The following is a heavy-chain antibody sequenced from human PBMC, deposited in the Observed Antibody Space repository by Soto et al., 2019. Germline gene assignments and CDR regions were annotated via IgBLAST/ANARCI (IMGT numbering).Heavy chain of an antibody. D-gene: IGHD3-3*01. V-gene: IGHV1-69*08. Sequence: QVQLVQSGAEVRKPGSSVKVSCKAPGGTFSTYIISWVRQAPGQGLEWMGRIIPIPDITNYAQKFQGRVTVTGDRSTRTAYMELTSLKSEDTAVYYCARDRITTRGDAFDLWGQGTMVTVSS. CDR1: GGTFSTYI. CDR2: IIPIPDIT. J-gene: IGHJ3*01. CDR3: ARDRITTRGDAFDL.